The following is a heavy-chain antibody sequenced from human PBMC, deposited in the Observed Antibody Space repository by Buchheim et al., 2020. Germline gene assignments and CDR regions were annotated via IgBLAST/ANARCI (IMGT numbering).Heavy chain of an antibody. CDR3: ARLGGNYDVSFKH. D-gene: IGHD3-3*01. Sequence: QVQLQESGPGLVKPSETLSLTCTVSGGSISSGDFYWGWIRQPPGKGLEYIGSIYYSGNTYYNPSLKSRVTISVDTSKNQFSLKLSSVTAADTAVYSCARLGGNYDVSFKHWGQGTL. CDR1: GGSISSGDFY. CDR2: IYYSGNT. J-gene: IGHJ1*01. V-gene: IGHV4-39*01.